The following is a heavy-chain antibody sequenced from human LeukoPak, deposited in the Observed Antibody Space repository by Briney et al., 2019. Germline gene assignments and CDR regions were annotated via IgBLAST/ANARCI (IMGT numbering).Heavy chain of an antibody. Sequence: SGTLSLTCAVSGGSISSSNWWSWVRQPPGKGLEWIGEIYHSGSTNYNPSLKSRVTISVDKSKNQFSLKLSSVTAADTAVYYCARRWYQLSYYYYYYYMDVWGKGTTVTVSS. V-gene: IGHV4-4*02. CDR2: IYHSGST. J-gene: IGHJ6*03. CDR1: GGSISSSNW. CDR3: ARRWYQLSYYYYYYYMDV. D-gene: IGHD2-2*01.